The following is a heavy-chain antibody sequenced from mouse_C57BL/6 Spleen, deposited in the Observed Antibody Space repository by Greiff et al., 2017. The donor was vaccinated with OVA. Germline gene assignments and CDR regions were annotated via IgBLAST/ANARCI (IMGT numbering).Heavy chain of an antibody. Sequence: QVQLKQPGAELVMPGASVKLSCKASGYTFTSYWMHWVKQRPGQGLEWIGEIDPSDSYTNYNQKFKGKSTLTVDKSSSPAYMQLSSLTSEDSAVYYCARDPYYYGSRYYFDYWGQGTTLTVSS. CDR1: GYTFTSYW. J-gene: IGHJ2*01. D-gene: IGHD1-1*01. CDR3: ARDPYYYGSRYYFDY. CDR2: IDPSDSYT. V-gene: IGHV1-69*01.